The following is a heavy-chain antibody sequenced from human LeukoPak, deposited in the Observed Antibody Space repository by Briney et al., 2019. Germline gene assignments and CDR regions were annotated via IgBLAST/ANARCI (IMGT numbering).Heavy chain of an antibody. CDR3: ARGVLDIVVVVAATFWFDP. J-gene: IGHJ5*02. CDR1: GGSISSSSYY. CDR2: IYYSGST. Sequence: SETPSLTCTVSGGSISSSSYYWGWIRQPPGKGLEWIGSIYYSGSTYYNPSLKSRVTISVDTSKNQFSLKLSSVTAADTAVYYCARGVLDIVVVVAATFWFDPWGQGTLVTVSS. D-gene: IGHD2-15*01. V-gene: IGHV4-39*07.